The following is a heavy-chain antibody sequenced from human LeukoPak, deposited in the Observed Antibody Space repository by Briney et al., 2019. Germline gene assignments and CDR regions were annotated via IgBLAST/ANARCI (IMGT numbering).Heavy chain of an antibody. D-gene: IGHD5-12*01. CDR3: ARDSSGYDSGWYFDL. V-gene: IGHV4-59*01. J-gene: IGHJ2*01. CDR1: GGSISPYY. Sequence: PSETLSLTCTVSGGSISPYYWNWIRQPPGKGLEWIGYIHYSGRTDYNPSLNSRVTITVDTSKSQFSLKVTSVTAADTAVYYCARDSSGYDSGWYFDLWRRGTLVTVSS. CDR2: IHYSGRT.